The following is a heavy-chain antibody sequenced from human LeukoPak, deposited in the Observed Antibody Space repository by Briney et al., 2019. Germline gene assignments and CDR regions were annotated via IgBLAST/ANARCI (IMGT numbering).Heavy chain of an antibody. CDR2: ISGGGENT. CDR1: GSTFSSYS. CDR3: ARRIATRPWSHPFDY. J-gene: IGHJ4*02. Sequence: GGSLRLSCVASGSTFSSYSMTWVRQAPGKGLEWVSAISGGGENTYYADSVKGRFIISRDNSKNTLYLQMHSLRAEDTAVYYCARRIATRPWSHPFDYWGQGTLVTVSS. V-gene: IGHV3-23*01. D-gene: IGHD6-6*01.